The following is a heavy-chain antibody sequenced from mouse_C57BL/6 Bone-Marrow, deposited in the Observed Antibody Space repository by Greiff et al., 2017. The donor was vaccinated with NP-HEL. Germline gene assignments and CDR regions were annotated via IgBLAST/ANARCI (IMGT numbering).Heavy chain of an antibody. CDR3: ARGAEDYDVPFAY. Sequence: QVQLKESGAELVKPGASVKMSCKASGYTFTTYPIEWMKQNHGKSLEWIGNFHPYNDDTKYNEKFKGKATLTVEKSSSTVYLELSRLTSDDSAVYYCARGAEDYDVPFAYWGQGTLVTVSA. D-gene: IGHD2-4*01. CDR1: GYTFTTYP. V-gene: IGHV1-47*01. CDR2: FHPYNDDT. J-gene: IGHJ3*01.